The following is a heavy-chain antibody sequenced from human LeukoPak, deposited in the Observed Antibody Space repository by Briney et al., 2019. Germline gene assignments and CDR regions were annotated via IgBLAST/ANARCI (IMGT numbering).Heavy chain of an antibody. D-gene: IGHD3-22*01. V-gene: IGHV4-59*08. CDR3: ASDNSGSYHPYY. CDR2: IDYSGRT. Sequence: PAETLSLTCTVSGGSISSYCWSWIRQPPGKGLEWIGYIDYSGRTKYNPSLKSRVTMSLGTSRNQFSLELTSVTAADTAVYYCASDNSGSYHPYYWGLGTLATVSS. CDR1: GGSISSYC. J-gene: IGHJ4*02.